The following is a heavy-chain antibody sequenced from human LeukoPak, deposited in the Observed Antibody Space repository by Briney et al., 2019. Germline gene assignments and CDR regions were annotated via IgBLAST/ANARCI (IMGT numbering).Heavy chain of an antibody. CDR2: IYYSGST. V-gene: IGHV4-30-4*01. CDR1: GGSISGGDYY. Sequence: RSQTLSLTCTVSGGSISGGDYYWSWIRQPPGKGLEWIGYIYYSGSTYYNPSLKSPVTISVDTSKTQSSLKLSSVTAADTAVYYCARGSYGGSGTYWGQGTLVTVSS. CDR3: ARGSYGGSGTY. J-gene: IGHJ4*02. D-gene: IGHD3-10*01.